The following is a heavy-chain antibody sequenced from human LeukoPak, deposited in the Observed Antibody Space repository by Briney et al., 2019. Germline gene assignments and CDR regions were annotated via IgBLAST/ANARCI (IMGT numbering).Heavy chain of an antibody. V-gene: IGHV3-23*01. Sequence: GGSLRLSCAASGFTFDSYAMGWVRRAPGRGLEWVSAISGSATGTYYADSVKGRFTISRDNSKKTLHLQMNSLRAEDTAIYYCAKSGEHSSSSAPYNYFDYWGQGTLVTVSS. CDR3: AKSGEHSSSSAPYNYFDY. J-gene: IGHJ4*02. CDR2: ISGSATGT. D-gene: IGHD6-6*01. CDR1: GFTFDSYA.